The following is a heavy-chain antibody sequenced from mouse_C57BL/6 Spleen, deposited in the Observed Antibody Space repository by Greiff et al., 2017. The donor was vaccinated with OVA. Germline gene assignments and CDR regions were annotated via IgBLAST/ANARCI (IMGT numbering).Heavy chain of an antibody. Sequence: EVQLQQSGTVLARPGASVKMSCKTSGYTFTSYWMHWVKQRPGQGLEWIGAIYPGNSDTSYNQKFKGKATLTAVTSASTSYMELSSLTNEDSAVYYCTRGDGAWFAYWGQGTLVTVSA. J-gene: IGHJ3*01. CDR1: GYTFTSYW. V-gene: IGHV1-5*01. CDR3: TRGDGAWFAY. D-gene: IGHD1-1*01. CDR2: IYPGNSDT.